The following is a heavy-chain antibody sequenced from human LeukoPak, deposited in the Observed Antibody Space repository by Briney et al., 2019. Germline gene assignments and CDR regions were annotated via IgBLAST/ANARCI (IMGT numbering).Heavy chain of an antibody. CDR2: IYYSGST. CDR3: ARADSIVGASDQPSSDY. D-gene: IGHD1-26*01. V-gene: IGHV4-59*11. J-gene: IGHJ4*02. Sequence: SETLSLTCTVSGGSISSHYWSWIRQPPGKGLEWIGYIYYSGSTNYNPSLKSRVTISVDTSKNQFSLKLSSVTAADTAVYYCARADSIVGASDQPSSDYWGQGTLVTVSS. CDR1: GGSISSHY.